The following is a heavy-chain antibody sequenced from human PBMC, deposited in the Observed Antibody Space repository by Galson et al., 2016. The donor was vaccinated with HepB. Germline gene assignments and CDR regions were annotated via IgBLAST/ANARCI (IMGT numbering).Heavy chain of an antibody. V-gene: IGHV3-73*01. D-gene: IGHD4-23*01. J-gene: IGHJ4*02. CDR3: TRHLLCGGTSFDY. CDR1: GFTFSDST. CDR2: IRNKANSYAA. Sequence: SLRLSCAASGFTFSDSTVHWVRQASGKGLEWVGRIRNKANSYAAAYAASVKGRFTISRDDSKNTAYLQMNSLKTEDTAVYFCTRHLLCGGTSFDYWGQGTLVTVSS.